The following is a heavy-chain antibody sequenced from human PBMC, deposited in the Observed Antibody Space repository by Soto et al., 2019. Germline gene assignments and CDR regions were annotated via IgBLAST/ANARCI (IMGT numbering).Heavy chain of an antibody. CDR1: GGSISSSSFY. D-gene: IGHD3-10*01. CDR3: ARHSLMTMVGGVQNWFDP. V-gene: IGHV4-39*01. Sequence: SETLSLTCTVSGGSISSSSFYWGWIRQPPGKGLEWIGSIYYSGSIYYNPSLESRVTISVDTSKNQFSLKLTSVTAADTAVYYCARHSLMTMVGGVQNWFDPWGQGTLVTVSS. J-gene: IGHJ5*02. CDR2: IYYSGSI.